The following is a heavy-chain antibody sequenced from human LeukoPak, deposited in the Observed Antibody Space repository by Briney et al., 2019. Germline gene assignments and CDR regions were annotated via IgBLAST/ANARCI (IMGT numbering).Heavy chain of an antibody. CDR2: ISYDGSNK. CDR1: GFTLSLAW. D-gene: IGHD3-22*01. J-gene: IGHJ4*02. CDR3: ARGDDSGYYDYFDY. Sequence: GGSLRLSCATSGFTLSLAWMHWVRQAPGKGLEWVAVISYDGSNKYYADSVKGRFTISRDNSKNALYLQMNSLRAEDTAVYYCARGDDSGYYDYFDYWGQGALVTVSS. V-gene: IGHV3-30-3*01.